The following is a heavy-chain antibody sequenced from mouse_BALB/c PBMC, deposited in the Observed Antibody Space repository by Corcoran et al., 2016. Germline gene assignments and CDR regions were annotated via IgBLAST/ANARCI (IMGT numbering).Heavy chain of an antibody. V-gene: IGHV1S136*01. CDR1: GYTFTSYV. CDR2: INPYNDGT. Sequence: EVQLQQSGPELVKPGASVKMSCKASGYTFTSYVMHWVKQKPGKGLEWIGYINPYNDGTKYNEKFKGKATLTSDKSSSTAYMELSSLTSEDSAVYYCASEGPYGNYGYFDVWGAGTTVTVSS. CDR3: ASEGPYGNYGYFDV. J-gene: IGHJ1*01. D-gene: IGHD2-1*01.